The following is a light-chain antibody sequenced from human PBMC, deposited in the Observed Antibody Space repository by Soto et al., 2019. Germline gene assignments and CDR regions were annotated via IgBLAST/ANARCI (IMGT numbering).Light chain of an antibody. CDR3: QQYRSWPRT. J-gene: IGKJ1*01. CDR2: GAT. V-gene: IGKV3-15*01. Sequence: EIVMTQSPATLSVSPGERATLSCRASQSVSSNLAWYQQKPGQAPRLLVYGATTRATDAPAKFRGRGSGTEFSLTISSLQSEDSATYYCQQYRSWPRTFGQGSKVEI. CDR1: QSVSSN.